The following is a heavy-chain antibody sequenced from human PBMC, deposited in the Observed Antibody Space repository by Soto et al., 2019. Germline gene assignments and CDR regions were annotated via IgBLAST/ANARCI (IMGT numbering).Heavy chain of an antibody. D-gene: IGHD3-22*01. CDR1: GGSITNTNW. J-gene: IGHJ4*02. V-gene: IGHV4-4*02. CDR2: IYYSGTT. CDR3: ARTNYDNCGCLDS. Sequence: QVQLQESGPGLVKPSGTLSLTCDVSGGSITNTNWWSWVRQSPGKGLEWIGEIYYSGTTKYNPSLKNRVTISVAKSKKQVSLNLMSVTAAETAMYYCARTNYDNCGCLDSWGQGTLVTVSS.